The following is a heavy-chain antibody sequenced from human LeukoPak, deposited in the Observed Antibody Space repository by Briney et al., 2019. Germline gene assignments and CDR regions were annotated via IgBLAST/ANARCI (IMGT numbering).Heavy chain of an antibody. Sequence: SETLSLTCAVYGGSFSGYYWSWIRQPPGKGPEWIGEINHSGSTNYNPSLKSRVTISVDTSKNQFSLKLSSVTAADTGVYYCARGYCSDERCPVFPSWGQGTLVTVSS. CDR3: ARGYCSDERCPVFPS. CDR2: INHSGST. V-gene: IGHV4-34*01. CDR1: GGSFSGYY. D-gene: IGHD2-15*01. J-gene: IGHJ5*02.